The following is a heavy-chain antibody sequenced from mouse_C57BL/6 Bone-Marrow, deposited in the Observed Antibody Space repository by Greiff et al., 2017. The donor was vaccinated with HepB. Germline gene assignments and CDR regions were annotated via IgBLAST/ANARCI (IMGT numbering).Heavy chain of an antibody. CDR1: GYTFTDYY. CDR3: ARYHLGLWFPYYAMDY. CDR2: INPYNGGT. V-gene: IGHV1-19*01. J-gene: IGHJ4*01. D-gene: IGHD2-2*01. Sequence: EVQLQQSGPVLVKPGASVKMSCKASGYTFTDYYMNWVKQSHGKSLEWIGVINPYNGGTSYNQKFKGKATLTVDKSSSTAYMELNSLTSEDSAVYYCARYHLGLWFPYYAMDYWGQGTSVTVSS.